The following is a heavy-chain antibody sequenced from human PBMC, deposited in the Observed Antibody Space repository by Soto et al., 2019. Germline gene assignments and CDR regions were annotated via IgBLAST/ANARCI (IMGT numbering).Heavy chain of an antibody. CDR3: ATTTVTRVYYYYGMDV. CDR2: ISDRGWSS. V-gene: IGHV3-23*01. J-gene: IGHJ6*02. Sequence: EVQLLESGGGLVQPGGSLRLSCAASGFTFSSYAMSWVRQAPGKGLEWVSVISDRGWSSYYADSVKGRFTISRDNPRNTLYLQMNSLRADDTAVYYCATTTVTRVYYYYGMDVWGQGTTVTVSS. D-gene: IGHD4-17*01. CDR1: GFTFSSYA.